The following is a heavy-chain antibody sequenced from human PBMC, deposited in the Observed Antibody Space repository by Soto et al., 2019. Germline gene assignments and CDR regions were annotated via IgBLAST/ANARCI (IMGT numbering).Heavy chain of an antibody. CDR1: GFTFSSYA. D-gene: IGHD3-10*01. V-gene: IGHV3-23*01. CDR3: AKMGYYGSGSYSYYGMDV. J-gene: IGHJ6*02. CDR2: ISGSGGST. Sequence: GGSLRLSCAASGFTFSSYAMSWVRQAPGQRLEWVSAISGSGGSTYYADSVKGRFTISRDNSKNTLYLQMNSLRAEDTALYYCAKMGYYGSGSYSYYGMDVWGQGTTVTVSS.